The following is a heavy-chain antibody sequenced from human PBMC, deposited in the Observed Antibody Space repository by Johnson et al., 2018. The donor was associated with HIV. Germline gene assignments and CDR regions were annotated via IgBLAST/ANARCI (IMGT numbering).Heavy chain of an antibody. J-gene: IGHJ3*02. Sequence: VHLVESGGGLVKPGGSLRLSCAASGFTFSDYYMSWIRQAPGKGLEWVANIKQDGSEKYYVDSVKGRFTIPRDNSKNSLYLQMNSLRAEDTAVYYCARDETEADGDFDIWSHGKMVTISS. CDR3: ARDETEADGDFDI. CDR1: GFTFSDYY. V-gene: IGHV3-7*01. CDR2: IKQDGSEK. D-gene: IGHD4-17*01.